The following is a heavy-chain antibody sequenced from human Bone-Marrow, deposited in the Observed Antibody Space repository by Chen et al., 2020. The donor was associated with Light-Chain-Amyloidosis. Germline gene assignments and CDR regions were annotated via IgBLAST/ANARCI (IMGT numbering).Heavy chain of an antibody. CDR1: GFTSSDYW. J-gene: IGHJ4*02. Sequence: DVRLVESGGGLVQPGGSLRLSCAASGFTSSDYWMSWVRQSPGKGLEWVANVRQDVSEKDYAASVKGRFTISRDDAKNSVYLQMNNLRAEDTAVYYCARDGTLFGVAQYYFDYWGQGTRVTVSS. CDR2: VRQDVSEK. CDR3: ARDGTLFGVAQYYFDY. D-gene: IGHD3-3*01. V-gene: IGHV3-7*03.